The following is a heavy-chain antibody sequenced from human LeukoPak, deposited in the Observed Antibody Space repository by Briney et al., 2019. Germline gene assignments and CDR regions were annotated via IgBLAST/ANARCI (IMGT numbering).Heavy chain of an antibody. CDR1: GFTFSSYA. Sequence: GGSLRLSCAASGFTFSSYAMHWVRQAPGKGLEWVAVISYDGSNKYYADSVKGRFTISRDNSKNTLYLQMNSLRAEDTAVYYCARTLGSLRRAGPEDYWGQGTLVTVSS. V-gene: IGHV3-30-3*01. D-gene: IGHD7-27*01. CDR2: ISYDGSNK. J-gene: IGHJ4*02. CDR3: ARTLGSLRRAGPEDY.